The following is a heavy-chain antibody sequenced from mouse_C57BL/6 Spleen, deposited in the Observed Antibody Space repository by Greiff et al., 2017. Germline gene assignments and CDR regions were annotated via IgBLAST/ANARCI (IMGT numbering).Heavy chain of an antibody. CDR3: AREGTYYYGSSYQYFDV. V-gene: IGHV3-6*01. J-gene: IGHJ1*03. Sequence: DVKLQESGPGLVKPSQSLSLTCSFTGYSITTGYYWNWIRQFPGNKLEWMGYISYDGSNNYNPSLKNRISITRDTSKNQFFLKLNSVTTEDTATYYCAREGTYYYGSSYQYFDVWGTGTTVTVSS. CDR1: GYSITTGYY. CDR2: ISYDGSN. D-gene: IGHD1-1*01.